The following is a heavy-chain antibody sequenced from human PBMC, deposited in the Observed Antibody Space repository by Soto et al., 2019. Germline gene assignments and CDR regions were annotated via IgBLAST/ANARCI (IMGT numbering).Heavy chain of an antibody. CDR2: VSHDGNNQ. D-gene: IGHD2-21*01. V-gene: IGHV3-30-3*01. CDR3: ASDGATQMWRPWYFDL. J-gene: IGHJ2*01. Sequence: QVQLVESGGGVVQPGRSLRLSCAVSGFTFSNYAMHWVRQAPGKGLEWVAIVSHDGNNQYYADSAKGRFTISRDNSENTLYLQMNGLRTEDTAVFSCASDGATQMWRPWYFDLWGRGTLVTVSS. CDR1: GFTFSNYA.